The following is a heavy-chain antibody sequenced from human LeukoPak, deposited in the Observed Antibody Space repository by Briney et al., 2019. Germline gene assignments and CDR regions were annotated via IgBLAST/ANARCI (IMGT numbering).Heavy chain of an antibody. CDR2: RHYSGST. Sequence: SETLSLTCTVSGGSISGYYWSWIRQPPGKGLEWIAYRHYSGSTNYNPPLKSRLTISVDTSKNQFSLKLSSVTAADTAVYYCARERDGYREFDYWGQGTLVTVSS. CDR3: ARERDGYREFDY. D-gene: IGHD5-24*01. J-gene: IGHJ4*02. V-gene: IGHV4-59*01. CDR1: GGSISGYY.